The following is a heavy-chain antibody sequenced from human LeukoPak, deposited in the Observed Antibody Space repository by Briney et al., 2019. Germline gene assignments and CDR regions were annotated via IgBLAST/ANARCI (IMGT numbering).Heavy chain of an antibody. CDR3: AKESGHNYGSGQGSDAFDI. CDR2: ILYDESHK. D-gene: IGHD5-18*01. J-gene: IGHJ3*02. Sequence: HPGGSLRLSCAASGFTFSSYGMHWVRQTPGKGLEWVAFILYDESHKYYADSVKGRFTISRDNHNNTLCLQMNSLRAEDTAMYYCAKESGHNYGSGQGSDAFDIWGQGTVVTVSS. V-gene: IGHV3-30*02. CDR1: GFTFSSYG.